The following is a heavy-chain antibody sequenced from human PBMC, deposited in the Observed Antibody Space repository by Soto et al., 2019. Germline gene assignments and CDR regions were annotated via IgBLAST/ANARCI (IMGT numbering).Heavy chain of an antibody. D-gene: IGHD3-22*01. CDR3: SREGFRDYYDSSGYYPV. CDR1: GFTFSSYA. V-gene: IGHV3-30-3*01. J-gene: IGHJ6*02. Sequence: PGGSLRLSXAASGFTFSSYAMHWVRQAPGKGLEWVAVISYDGSNKYYADSVKGRFTISRDNSKNTLYLQMNSLRAEDTAVYYCSREGFRDYYDSSGYYPVWGQGTMVTVSS. CDR2: ISYDGSNK.